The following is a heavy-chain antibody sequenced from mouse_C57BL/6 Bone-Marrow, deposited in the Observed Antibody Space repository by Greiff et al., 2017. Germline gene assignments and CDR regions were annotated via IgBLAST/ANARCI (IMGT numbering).Heavy chain of an antibody. J-gene: IGHJ4*01. CDR2: IDPSDSYT. CDR1: GYTFTSYW. CDR3: ARFYGYDEGYAMDY. V-gene: IGHV1-69*01. Sequence: VQLQQPGAELVMPGASVKLSCKASGYTFTSYWMHWVKQRPGQGLEWIGEIDPSDSYTNYNQKFKGKSTLTVDKSSSTAYMQLSSLTSEDSAVYYCARFYGYDEGYAMDYWGQGTSVTVSS. D-gene: IGHD2-2*01.